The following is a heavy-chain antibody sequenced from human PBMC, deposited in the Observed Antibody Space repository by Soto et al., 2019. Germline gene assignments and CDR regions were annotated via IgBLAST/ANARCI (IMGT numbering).Heavy chain of an antibody. CDR3: ARRYGVAFDI. D-gene: IGHD3-10*01. Sequence: QVQLQESGPGLVKPSETLSLTCTVSGGSISSYYWSWIRQPPGKGLEWMGYIYYSGSTNYNPSLKSRVTISVGTPKNQFALKLSSVTAADTAVYYCARRYGVAFDIWGQGTMVTVSS. V-gene: IGHV4-59*08. CDR2: IYYSGST. CDR1: GGSISSYY. J-gene: IGHJ3*02.